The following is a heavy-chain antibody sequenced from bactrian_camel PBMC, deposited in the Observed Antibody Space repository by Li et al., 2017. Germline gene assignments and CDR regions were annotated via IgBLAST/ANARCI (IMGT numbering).Heavy chain of an antibody. J-gene: IGHJ4*01. Sequence: HVQLVESGGGSVQAGESLRLSCAASGHTVSIGCMGWFRQAPGKEREEVASVYTGGGGSYYADSVKGRFTISQDNAKNTVYLQLNSLKTDDMAMYYCAKYRNSRPESIFDYWGQGTQVTVS. D-gene: IGHD3*01. V-gene: IGHV3S54*01. CDR1: GHTVSIGC. CDR2: VYTGGGGS. CDR3: AKYRNSRPESIFDY.